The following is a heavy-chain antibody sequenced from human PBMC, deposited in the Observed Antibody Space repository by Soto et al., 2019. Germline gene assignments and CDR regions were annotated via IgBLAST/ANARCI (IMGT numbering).Heavy chain of an antibody. V-gene: IGHV1-69*13. Sequence: ASVKVSCKASGGTFSNYAINWVRQAPGQGLQWMGGIIPIFGTPYYAPKFQGRVTISADESTSTAYMDLSSLRSEDTAVYYCAREGGRSYPRSFDSWGQGTLVTVSS. J-gene: IGHJ4*02. D-gene: IGHD1-26*01. CDR2: IIPIFGTP. CDR3: AREGGRSYPRSFDS. CDR1: GGTFSNYA.